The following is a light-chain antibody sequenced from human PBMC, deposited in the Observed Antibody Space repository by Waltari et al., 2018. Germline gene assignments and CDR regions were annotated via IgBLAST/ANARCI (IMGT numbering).Light chain of an antibody. V-gene: IGKV3-15*01. CDR2: GAS. CDR3: QQYNNWPPYT. J-gene: IGKJ2*01. Sequence: EIVMTQSPATLSVSPGERATLPCRASQSVSSNLAWYQQKPGQAPRLLIYGASTRATGIHARFSGSGSGTEFTLTISSLQSEDFAVYYCQQYNNWPPYTFGQGTKLEIK. CDR1: QSVSSN.